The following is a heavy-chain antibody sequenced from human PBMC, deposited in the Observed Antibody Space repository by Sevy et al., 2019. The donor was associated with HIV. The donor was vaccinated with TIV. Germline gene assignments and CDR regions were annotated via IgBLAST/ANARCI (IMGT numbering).Heavy chain of an antibody. Sequence: GGSLRLCCAATGFTFSQYGMEWVRQAPGKGLEWVAFIRYDGSTKYYADSVKGRFTISRDNSKNMLYLQMNSLRPEDTALYSCAKHRDTLAAAAYLDHWGQGNLVTVSS. CDR1: GFTFSQYG. V-gene: IGHV3-30*02. CDR3: AKHRDTLAAAAYLDH. D-gene: IGHD6-13*01. J-gene: IGHJ4*02. CDR2: IRYDGSTK.